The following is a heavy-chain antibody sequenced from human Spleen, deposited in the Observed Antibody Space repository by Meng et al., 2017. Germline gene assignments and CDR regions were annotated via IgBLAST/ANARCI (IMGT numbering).Heavy chain of an antibody. CDR1: DYTFTGYG. V-gene: IGHV1-18*01. J-gene: IGHJ4*02. Sequence: QVQPVQSGPDVKKPGASVKVSCKASDYTFTGYGVSWVRQAPGQGLEWMAWLGAHDGDTSHAPKFQGRVTITADKSTSTAYMELSSLTSDDTAVYYCARLPYSYGLRYYFDYWGQGTLVTVSS. D-gene: IGHD5-18*01. CDR2: LGAHDGDT. CDR3: ARLPYSYGLRYYFDY.